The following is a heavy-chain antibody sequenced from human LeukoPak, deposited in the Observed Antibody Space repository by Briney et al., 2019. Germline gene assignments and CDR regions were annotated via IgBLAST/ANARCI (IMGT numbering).Heavy chain of an antibody. V-gene: IGHV1-69*13. J-gene: IGHJ4*02. CDR3: ARGSRSRDGYNVLGFDY. D-gene: IGHD5-24*01. Sequence: SVKVSCKASGGTFSSYAISWVRQAPGQGLEWMGGIIPIFGTANYAQKFQGRVTITADESTSTAYMELSSLRSEDTAVYYCARGSRSRDGYNVLGFDYWGQGTLVTVSS. CDR2: IIPIFGTA. CDR1: GGTFSSYA.